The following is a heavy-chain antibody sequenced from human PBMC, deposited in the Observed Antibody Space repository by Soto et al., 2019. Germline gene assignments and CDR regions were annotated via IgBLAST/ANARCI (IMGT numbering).Heavy chain of an antibody. J-gene: IGHJ6*02. CDR2: INHSGST. CDR1: GGSFSGYY. V-gene: IGHV4-34*01. CDR3: ARGAHSSGWYGRRKYYYYGMDV. D-gene: IGHD6-19*01. Sequence: SETLSLTCAVYGGSFSGYYWSWIRQPPGKGLEWIGEINHSGSTNYNPSLKSRVTISVDTSKNQFSLKLSSVTAADTAVYYCARGAHSSGWYGRRKYYYYGMDVWGQGTTVTVCS.